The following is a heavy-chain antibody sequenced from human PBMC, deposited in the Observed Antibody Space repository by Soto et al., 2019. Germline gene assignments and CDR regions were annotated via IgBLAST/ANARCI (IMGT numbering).Heavy chain of an antibody. D-gene: IGHD6-6*01. CDR1: GGSISRYY. CDR2: IYYSGST. CDR3: ARGGSSLDY. J-gene: IGHJ4*02. V-gene: IGHV4-59*01. Sequence: SETLSLTCTVSGGSISRYYWSWIRQTPGKGLEWIGYIYYSGSTNYDPSLKSRVTISVDTSKNQFSLKLSSVIAADTAVYYCARGGSSLDYWGQGNLVTVSS.